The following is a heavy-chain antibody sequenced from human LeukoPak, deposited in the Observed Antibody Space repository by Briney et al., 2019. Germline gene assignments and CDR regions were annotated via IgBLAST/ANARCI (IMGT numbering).Heavy chain of an antibody. CDR2: IKHDGSEK. J-gene: IGHJ4*02. CDR1: GFTFSRYW. D-gene: IGHD3-16*02. CDR3: ARGGGYVWGSYRYFSFFDY. Sequence: PGGSLRLSCAASGFTFSRYWMTWVRQAPGKGLEWVANIKHDGSEKYYLDSVKGRFTISRDNSKNTLYLQMSSLRAEDMAVYYCARGGGYVWGSYRYFSFFDYWGQGTLVTVSS. V-gene: IGHV3-7*01.